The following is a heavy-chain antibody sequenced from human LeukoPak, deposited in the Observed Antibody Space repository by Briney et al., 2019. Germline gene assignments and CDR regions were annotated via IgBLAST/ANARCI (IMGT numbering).Heavy chain of an antibody. CDR3: ARDLTTTEFPPLFAY. Sequence: SETLSLTCTVSGGSISSYYWSWIRQPPGKGLEWIGYIYYSGCTNYNPSLKSRVTISVDTSKNQFSLKLSSVTAADTAVYYCARDLTTTEFPPLFAYWGQGTLVTVSS. V-gene: IGHV4-59*01. D-gene: IGHD4-17*01. CDR1: GGSISSYY. J-gene: IGHJ4*02. CDR2: IYYSGCT.